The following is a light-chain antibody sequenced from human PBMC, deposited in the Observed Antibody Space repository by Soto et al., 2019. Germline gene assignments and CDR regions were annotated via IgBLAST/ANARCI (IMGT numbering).Light chain of an antibody. J-gene: IGLJ1*01. CDR3: SSYAGNTRV. CDR2: EVS. V-gene: IGLV2-8*01. Sequence: QSVLTQPPSASGSPGQSVTISCTGTSSDVGGYNYVSWYQQHPGKAPRLMIYEVSKRPSGVPDRFSGSKSGNTASLTVSGLQAEDEADYYCSSYAGNTRVFXSGTKVTVL. CDR1: SSDVGGYNY.